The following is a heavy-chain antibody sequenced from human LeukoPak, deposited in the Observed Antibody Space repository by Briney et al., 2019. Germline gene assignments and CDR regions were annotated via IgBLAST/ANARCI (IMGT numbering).Heavy chain of an antibody. CDR2: IYYGGTT. V-gene: IGHV4-59*08. Sequence: SETLSLTCSVSGGSISGYYWSWIRQPPGKGLEWIAYIYYGGTTNYNPSLKSRVTISVDASNNQFSLRLSSVTAADTAVYYCARQNDYYSYMDVWGKGTTVTVS. D-gene: IGHD1-1*01. CDR3: ARQNDYYSYMDV. J-gene: IGHJ6*03. CDR1: GGSISGYY.